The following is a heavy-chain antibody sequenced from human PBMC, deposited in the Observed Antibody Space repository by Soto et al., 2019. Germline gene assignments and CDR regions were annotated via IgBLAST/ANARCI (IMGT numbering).Heavy chain of an antibody. J-gene: IGHJ5*02. CDR3: AKGGDSSSWKNWFDP. D-gene: IGHD6-13*01. Sequence: EVQLLESGGGLVQPGGSLRLSCAASGFTFSNYAMTWVRQAPGKGLEWVSGISGSGSSIYYADSVKGRFTISRDNPKNTLYLQMNSPRAEETAVYYCAKGGDSSSWKNWFDPWGQGTLVTVSS. CDR1: GFTFSNYA. CDR2: ISGSGSSI. V-gene: IGHV3-23*01.